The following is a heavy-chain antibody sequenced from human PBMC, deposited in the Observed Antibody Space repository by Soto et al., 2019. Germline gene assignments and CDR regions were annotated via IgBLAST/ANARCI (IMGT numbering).Heavy chain of an antibody. D-gene: IGHD1-26*01. CDR2: IWYDGSNK. Sequence: GGSLRLSCAASGFTFSSYGMHWVRQAPGKGLEWVAVIWYDGSNKYYADSVKGRFTISRDNSKNTLYLQMNSLRAEDTAVYYCARDAGVGATDYWGQGTLVTVSS. CDR1: GFTFSSYG. CDR3: ARDAGVGATDY. V-gene: IGHV3-33*01. J-gene: IGHJ4*02.